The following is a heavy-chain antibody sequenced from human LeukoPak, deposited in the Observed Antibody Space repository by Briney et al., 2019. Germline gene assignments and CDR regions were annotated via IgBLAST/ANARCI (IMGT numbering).Heavy chain of an antibody. V-gene: IGHV4-59*01. Sequence: SETLSLTCTVSGGSISSYYWSWIRQPPVKGLEWIGYIYYSGSTNYNPSLKSRVTISVDTSKNQFSLKLSSVTAADTAVYYCARRGGDSSGYYYDYWGQGTLVTVSS. J-gene: IGHJ4*02. CDR2: IYYSGST. CDR3: ARRGGDSSGYYYDY. CDR1: GGSISSYY. D-gene: IGHD3-22*01.